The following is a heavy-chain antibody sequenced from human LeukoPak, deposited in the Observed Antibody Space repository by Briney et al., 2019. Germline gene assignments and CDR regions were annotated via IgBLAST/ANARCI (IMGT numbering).Heavy chain of an antibody. CDR2: INTKTGNP. CDR3: ARDSGEPDY. J-gene: IGHJ4*02. V-gene: IGHV7-4-1*02. Sequence: ASVKVSCKASGYSLTRYAMNWVRQAPGQGLEWMGWINTKTGNPTYAQGFTGRFVFSLDTSVSTAYLQISSLKAEDTAVYYCARDSGEPDYWGQGTLVTVSS. D-gene: IGHD1-14*01. CDR1: GYSLTRYA.